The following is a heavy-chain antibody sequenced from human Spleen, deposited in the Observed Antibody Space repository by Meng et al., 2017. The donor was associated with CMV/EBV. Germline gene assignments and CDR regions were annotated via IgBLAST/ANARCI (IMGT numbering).Heavy chain of an antibody. V-gene: IGHV4-61*01. Sequence: SETLSLTCTVSGGSVSSGNYYWSWIRQPPGKGLEWIGYIYYSGSTNYNPSLKSRVTISVDTSKNQFSLKLSSVTAADTAVYYCARDLGALGVVGRPFDYWGQGTLVTVSS. CDR2: IYYSGST. D-gene: IGHD3-16*01. CDR1: GGSVSSGNYY. CDR3: ARDLGALGVVGRPFDY. J-gene: IGHJ4*02.